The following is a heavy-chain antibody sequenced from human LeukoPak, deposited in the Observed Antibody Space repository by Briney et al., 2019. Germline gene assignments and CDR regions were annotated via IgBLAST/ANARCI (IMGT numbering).Heavy chain of an antibody. CDR1: EFSFSTYW. CDR2: IKQDGTVK. CDR3: PRRSYRGVISIYDFSYMDV. D-gene: IGHD2-21*01. V-gene: IGHV3-7*01. Sequence: PGGSLTLSSVASEFSFSTYWMSWVRQAAGEGLGWVAKIKQDGTVKNYMDSVKARFTISRDNAKNTVYLQMNRLRVEDAAVYYCPRRSYRGVISIYDFSYMDVWGKGTPVTVSS. J-gene: IGHJ6*03.